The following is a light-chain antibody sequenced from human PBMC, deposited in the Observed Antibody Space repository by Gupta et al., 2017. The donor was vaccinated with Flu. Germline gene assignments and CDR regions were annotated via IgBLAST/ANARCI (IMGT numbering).Light chain of an antibody. V-gene: IGLV8-61*01. Sequence: QTVVTQEPSFSVSPGGTVTLTCGLSSGSVSTNYYPSWYQQTPGQAPRTLLYSTNTRSSGVPDRFSGSILGTKAALTITGAQADDESDYYCGLYMGSGIWVFGGGTRLTVL. CDR1: SGSVSTNYY. J-gene: IGLJ3*02. CDR2: STN. CDR3: GLYMGSGIWV.